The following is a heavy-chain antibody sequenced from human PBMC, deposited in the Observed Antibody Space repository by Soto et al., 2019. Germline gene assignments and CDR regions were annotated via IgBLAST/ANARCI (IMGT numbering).Heavy chain of an antibody. D-gene: IGHD2-21*02. V-gene: IGHV3-33*01. CDR3: ARDYVTALYYYYYYGMDV. Sequence: GGSLRLSCAASGFTFSSYGMHWVRQAPGKGLEWVAVIWYDGSNKYYADSVKGRFTISRDNSKNTLYLQMNSLRAEDTAVYYCARDYVTALYYYYYYGMDVWGQGTTVTVSS. CDR2: IWYDGSNK. J-gene: IGHJ6*01. CDR1: GFTFSSYG.